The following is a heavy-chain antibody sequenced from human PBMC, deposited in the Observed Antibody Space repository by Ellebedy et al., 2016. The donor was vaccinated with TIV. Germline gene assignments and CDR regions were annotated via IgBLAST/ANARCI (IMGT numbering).Heavy chain of an antibody. D-gene: IGHD3-22*01. J-gene: IGHJ4*02. CDR3: ARHASDYDSSGYSGYYFDY. CDR1: GGSISSSSYY. V-gene: IGHV4-39*01. Sequence: MPGGSLRLSCTVSGGSISSSSYYWGWIRQPPGKGLEWSGSIYFSGSTYYNPSLKSRVTTSVDTSKNQFSLKLRSVTAADTAVYYCARHASDYDSSGYSGYYFDYWGQGTLVTVSS. CDR2: IYFSGST.